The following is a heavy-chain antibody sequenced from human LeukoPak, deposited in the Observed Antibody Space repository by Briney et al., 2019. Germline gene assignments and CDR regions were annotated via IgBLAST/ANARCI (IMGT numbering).Heavy chain of an antibody. CDR3: TRASTTVPNLLDN. CDR1: GFTFSTYW. Sequence: GGSLRLSCVASGFTFSTYWMHWVRQAPGKGLLWVSRLSADGSSTAYADSLKGRFTISRDNAKHILYLQMNSLRAEDTAVYFCTRASTTVPNLLDNWGQGTLVTVSS. J-gene: IGHJ4*02. D-gene: IGHD4-17*01. V-gene: IGHV3-74*03. CDR2: LSADGSST.